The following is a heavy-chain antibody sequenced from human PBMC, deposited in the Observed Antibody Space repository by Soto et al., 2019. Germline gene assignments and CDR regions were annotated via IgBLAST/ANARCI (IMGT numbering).Heavy chain of an antibody. CDR3: ARSAITLFGVVSIPPHYYSEMDV. J-gene: IGHJ6*02. Sequence: QVQLVQSGAEVKKPGSSVKVSCKASGGTFNRSAISWVRQAPGQGLEWMGGIIPIFGIGNDAQRFQGRVTITADESTSTAYMELSSLRSEDTGVYYCARSAITLFGVVSIPPHYYSEMDVWGQGTTVTVSS. CDR1: GGTFNRSA. CDR2: IIPIFGIG. V-gene: IGHV1-69*01. D-gene: IGHD3-3*01.